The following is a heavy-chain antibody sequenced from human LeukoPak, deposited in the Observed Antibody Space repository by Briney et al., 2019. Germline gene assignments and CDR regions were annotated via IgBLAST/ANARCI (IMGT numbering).Heavy chain of an antibody. V-gene: IGHV4-61*01. D-gene: IGHD1-26*01. CDR3: ARGHGELKS. J-gene: IGHJ4*02. CDR2: IYYSGST. CDR1: GGSVSSGSYY. Sequence: PSETLSLTCTVSGGSVSSGSYYWSWIRQPPGKGLEWTGYIYYSGSTNYNPSLKSRVTISVDTSKNQFSLKLSSVTAADTAVYYCARGHGELKSWGQGTLVTVSS.